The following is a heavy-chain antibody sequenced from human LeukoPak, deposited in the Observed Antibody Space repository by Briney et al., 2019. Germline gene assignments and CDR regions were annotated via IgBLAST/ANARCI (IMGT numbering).Heavy chain of an antibody. J-gene: IGHJ5*02. CDR1: GGSISSPNNY. CDR2: IYYTGTT. Sequence: PSETLSLTCTVSGGSISSPNNYWGWIRQPPGKGLEWIGTIYYTGTTYYNPSLTSRVTMSVDTSKNQFSLKLTSVTAADTAVYYCARGSGYWFDPWGQGTLVTVSS. CDR3: ARGSGYWFDP. V-gene: IGHV4-39*07.